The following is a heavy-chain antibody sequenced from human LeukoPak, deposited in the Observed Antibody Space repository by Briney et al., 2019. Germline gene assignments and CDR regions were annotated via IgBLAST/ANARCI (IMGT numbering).Heavy chain of an antibody. CDR1: GVSLSSFY. V-gene: IGHV4-59*08. D-gene: IGHD5-12*01. CDR2: IYYSGST. Sequence: ETLSLTCTVSGVSLSSFYCSWIRQPPGEGLGWIGYIYYSGSTNYNPSLKSRVTISVDTSKNQFPLKLSSVTAADTAVYYCARHGNIVAEVDYWGQGTLVTVSS. J-gene: IGHJ4*02. CDR3: ARHGNIVAEVDY.